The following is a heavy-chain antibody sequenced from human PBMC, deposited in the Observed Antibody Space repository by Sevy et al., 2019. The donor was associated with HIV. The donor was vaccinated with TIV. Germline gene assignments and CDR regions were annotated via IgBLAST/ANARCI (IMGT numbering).Heavy chain of an antibody. D-gene: IGHD3-22*01. CDR3: AKERGSSGRAGCLDP. Sequence: GGSLRLSCAASGFTFSTSPMHWVRQAPGKGLEWMVVVSPDGMGKTYADSVEGRFTISRDNAEGRLYLQMNSLRVEDTAVYYCAKERGSSGRAGCLDPWGQGTLVTVSS. CDR2: VSPDGMGK. CDR1: GFTFSTSP. V-gene: IGHV3-30*04. J-gene: IGHJ5*02.